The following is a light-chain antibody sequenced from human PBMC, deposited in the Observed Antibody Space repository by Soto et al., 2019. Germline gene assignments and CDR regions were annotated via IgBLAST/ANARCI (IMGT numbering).Light chain of an antibody. CDR3: QRYDSWPPSYT. V-gene: IGKV3-15*01. J-gene: IGKJ2*01. CDR2: GAS. CDR1: QSVSTY. Sequence: EIVMTQSPATLSVSLGDRATLSCRASQSVSTYLAWYQQKPGQAPRLLIYGASTRATGIPARFSGSGSETDFTLTISSLQSEDFAVYSCQRYDSWPPSYTFGQGTKLEIK.